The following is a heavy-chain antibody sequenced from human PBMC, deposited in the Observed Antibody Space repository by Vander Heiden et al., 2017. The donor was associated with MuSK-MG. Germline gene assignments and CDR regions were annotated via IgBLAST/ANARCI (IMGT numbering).Heavy chain of an antibody. D-gene: IGHD6-19*01. CDR2: IYYSGST. Sequence: QLQLQESGPGLVKPSEPLSLPCTVSGGSISSSSYYWGWIRQPPGKGLEWIGSIYYSGSTYYNPSLKSRVTISVDTSKNQFSLKLSSVTAADTAVYYCASGYSSGWYGDYYYYGMDVWGQGTTVTVSS. CDR3: ASGYSSGWYGDYYYYGMDV. CDR1: GGSISSSSYY. V-gene: IGHV4-39*07. J-gene: IGHJ6*02.